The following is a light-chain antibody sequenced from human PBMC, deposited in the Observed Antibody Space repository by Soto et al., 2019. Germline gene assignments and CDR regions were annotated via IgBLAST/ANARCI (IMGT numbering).Light chain of an antibody. CDR3: QSYDSSLSGSYV. CDR2: GNS. CDR1: SSNIGAGYD. V-gene: IGLV1-40*01. Sequence: QSVLTQPPSVSGAPGQRVTISCTGSSSNIGAGYDVHWYQQLPGTAPKLLIHGNSNRPSGVPDRFSGSKSGTSASLAITGLQVEDEADYYCQSYDSSLSGSYVFGTGTKVTVL. J-gene: IGLJ1*01.